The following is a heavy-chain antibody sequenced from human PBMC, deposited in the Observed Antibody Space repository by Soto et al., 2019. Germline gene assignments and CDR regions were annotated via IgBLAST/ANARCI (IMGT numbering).Heavy chain of an antibody. Sequence: QVQLVESGGGVVQPGRSLRLSCAASGFTFSSYGMHWVRQAPGKGLEWVAVIWYDGSNKYYADSVKGRFTISRDNSNNTLYLQMNSLRAEDTAVYYWARGQFDDSSGGFDYWGQGTLVTVSS. D-gene: IGHD3-22*01. CDR2: IWYDGSNK. CDR3: ARGQFDDSSGGFDY. J-gene: IGHJ4*02. CDR1: GFTFSSYG. V-gene: IGHV3-33*01.